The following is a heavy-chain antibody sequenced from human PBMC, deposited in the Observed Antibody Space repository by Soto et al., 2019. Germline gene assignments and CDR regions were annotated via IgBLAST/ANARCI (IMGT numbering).Heavy chain of an antibody. V-gene: IGHV4-39*01. CDR1: GGSISSSSYY. Sequence: QLQLQESGPGLVKPSETLSLTCTVSGGSISSSSYYWGWIRQPPGRGLEWIGSIYYSGSTYYNPSLKSRVTISVDTSKNQFSLKLSSVTAADTAVYYCARRSSSGQFYWGQGTLVTVSS. CDR2: IYYSGST. D-gene: IGHD3-22*01. CDR3: ARRSSSGQFY. J-gene: IGHJ4*02.